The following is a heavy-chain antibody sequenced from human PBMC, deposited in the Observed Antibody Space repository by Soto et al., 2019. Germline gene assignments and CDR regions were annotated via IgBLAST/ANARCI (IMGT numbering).Heavy chain of an antibody. Sequence: QVQLQEPGPGLVKPSETLSLTCTVSGGSISSYYWSWIRQPPGKGLEWIGYIYYSGSTNYNPSLKSRVTISVDTSKNQFSLKLSSVTAADTAVYYCARIESDYSSFYSFRWFDPWGQGTLVTVSS. J-gene: IGHJ5*02. CDR3: ARIESDYSSFYSFRWFDP. CDR1: GGSISSYY. V-gene: IGHV4-59*01. D-gene: IGHD4-4*01. CDR2: IYYSGST.